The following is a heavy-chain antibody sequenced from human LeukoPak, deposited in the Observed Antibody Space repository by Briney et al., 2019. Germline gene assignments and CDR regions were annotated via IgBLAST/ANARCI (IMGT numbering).Heavy chain of an antibody. D-gene: IGHD4-17*01. CDR2: ISGSGGST. CDR1: GFTFSSYA. J-gene: IGHJ6*02. Sequence: GGSLRLSCAASGFTFSSYAMSCVRQAPGKGLKWVSAISGSGGSTYYADSVKGRFTISRDNSKNPLYLQMNSLRAEDTAVYYWAKGPTSGYGDYVPYYYFGMDVWGQGTTVTVSS. CDR3: AKGPTSGYGDYVPYYYFGMDV. V-gene: IGHV3-23*01.